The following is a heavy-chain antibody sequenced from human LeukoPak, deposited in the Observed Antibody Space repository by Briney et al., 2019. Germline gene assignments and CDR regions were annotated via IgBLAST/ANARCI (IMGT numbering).Heavy chain of an antibody. CDR2: VSDSGDYT. V-gene: IGHV3-23*01. J-gene: IGHJ4*02. D-gene: IGHD2-15*01. Sequence: GGSLRLSCAASGFTFNSYAMTWVRQAPGKGLEWVSSVSDSGDYTYYADSVKGRFTISRDNSKNTLYLQVNSLRAEDTAVYYCAKAPISKDRSGGSCYLFDYWGQGTLVTVSS. CDR1: GFTFNSYA. CDR3: AKAPISKDRSGGSCYLFDY.